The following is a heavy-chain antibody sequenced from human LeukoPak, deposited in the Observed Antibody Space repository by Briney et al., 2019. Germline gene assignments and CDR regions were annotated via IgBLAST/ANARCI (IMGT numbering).Heavy chain of an antibody. CDR2: IYYSGST. J-gene: IGHJ4*02. CDR3: ARDGEAYDSSGYHD. Sequence: SETLSLTCTVSGGSISSHYWSWIRQPPGKGLEWIGYIYYSGSTNYNPSLKSRVTISVDTSKNQFSLKLSSVTAADTAVYYCARDGEAYDSSGYHDWGQGTLVTVSS. D-gene: IGHD3-22*01. V-gene: IGHV4-59*11. CDR1: GGSISSHY.